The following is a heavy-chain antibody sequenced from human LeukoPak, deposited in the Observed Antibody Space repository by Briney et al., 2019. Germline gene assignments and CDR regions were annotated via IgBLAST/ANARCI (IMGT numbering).Heavy chain of an antibody. D-gene: IGHD1-26*01. Sequence: GGSLRLSCAASGFTFSSYEMNWVRQAPGKGLEWVSYISSSGSTIYYADSVKGRFTISRDNAKNLLYLQMNSLRAEDTAVYYCAREGSYYSDAFDIWGQGTMVTVSS. J-gene: IGHJ3*02. V-gene: IGHV3-48*03. CDR3: AREGSYYSDAFDI. CDR1: GFTFSSYE. CDR2: ISSSGSTI.